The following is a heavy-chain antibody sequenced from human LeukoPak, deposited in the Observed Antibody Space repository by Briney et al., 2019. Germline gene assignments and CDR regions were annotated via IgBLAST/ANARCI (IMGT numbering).Heavy chain of an antibody. CDR3: ARRRSYTSSLIDY. D-gene: IGHD6-13*01. CDR1: GYSFTNYW. CDR2: IYPGDSDT. V-gene: IGHV5-51*01. J-gene: IGHJ4*02. Sequence: GESLKISCKVSGYSFTNYWIGWVRQMPGKGLEWMGIIYPGDSDTRDSPSFQGQATISADKSISTAYLQWSSLEASDTAMYYCARRRSYTSSLIDYWGQGTLVTVSS.